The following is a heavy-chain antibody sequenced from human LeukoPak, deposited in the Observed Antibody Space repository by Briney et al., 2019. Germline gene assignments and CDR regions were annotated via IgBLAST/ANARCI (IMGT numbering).Heavy chain of an antibody. V-gene: IGHV4-59*01. CDR3: ARNSSELYYYDTSGYQYYHYMDV. CDR2: IYYSGST. D-gene: IGHD3-22*01. Sequence: SETLSLTCTVSGGSISSYYWNWIRQPPGKGPEWIGHIYYSGSTNYNPSLKSRVTISVDTSKNQFSLKLSSVTAADTAVYYCARNSSELYYYDTSGYQYYHYMDVWGKGTTVTVSS. J-gene: IGHJ6*03. CDR1: GGSISSYY.